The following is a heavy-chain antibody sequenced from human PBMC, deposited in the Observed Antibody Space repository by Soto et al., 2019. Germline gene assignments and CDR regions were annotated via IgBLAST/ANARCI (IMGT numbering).Heavy chain of an antibody. CDR1: GYTFTSYG. J-gene: IGHJ4*02. CDR3: ARLQIEVAGTN. Sequence: ASVKVSCKASGYTFTSYGFSWVRQAPGQGLEWMGWINANSGGTTYAQKFQGRVTMTRDTSISTAYMELSRLSSDDTAIYYCARLQIEVAGTNWGQGTLVTVSS. CDR2: INANSGGT. V-gene: IGHV1-2*02. D-gene: IGHD6-19*01.